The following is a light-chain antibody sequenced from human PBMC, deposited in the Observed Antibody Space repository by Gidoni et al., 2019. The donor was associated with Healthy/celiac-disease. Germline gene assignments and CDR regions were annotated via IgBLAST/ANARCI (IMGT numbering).Light chain of an antibody. V-gene: IGKV1-5*03. Sequence: DIQMTQSPSTLSASAGDRVTITCRASQSISSWLAWYQQKPGKAPKLLIYKASSLESGVPSRFSGSGSGTEFTLTISSLQPDDFATYYCQQYNSRMYTFGQGTKLEIK. CDR3: QQYNSRMYT. CDR2: KAS. J-gene: IGKJ2*01. CDR1: QSISSW.